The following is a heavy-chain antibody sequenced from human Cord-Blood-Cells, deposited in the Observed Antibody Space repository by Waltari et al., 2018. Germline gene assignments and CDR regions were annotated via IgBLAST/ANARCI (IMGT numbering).Heavy chain of an antibody. Sequence: EVQLVESGGGLVQPGGSLRLSCADSGFTFSDHYMDWVGPAPGKGLEWVGRTRNKANSYTTEYAASVKGRFTISRDDSKNSLYLQMNSLKTEDTAVYYCARSYYDSSGYYYYFDYWGQGTLVTVSS. D-gene: IGHD3-22*01. V-gene: IGHV3-72*01. CDR3: ARSYYDSSGYYYYFDY. J-gene: IGHJ4*02. CDR2: TRNKANSYTT. CDR1: GFTFSDHY.